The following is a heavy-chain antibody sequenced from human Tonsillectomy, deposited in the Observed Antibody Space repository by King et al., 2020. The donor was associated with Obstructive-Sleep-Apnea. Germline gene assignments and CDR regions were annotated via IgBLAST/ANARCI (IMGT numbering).Heavy chain of an antibody. J-gene: IGHJ4*02. CDR3: ARGGSSGYYWFDY. Sequence: QLVQSGAEVKKPGESLKIFCKGSGYSFTNHWIGWVRQMPGKGLHWMGIIYPGDSDTRYSPSFQGQVIISADKSLSTAYLQWSSLKASDTAMYYCARGGSSGYYWFDYRGQGTLVTVSS. CDR1: GYSFTNHW. D-gene: IGHD3-22*01. V-gene: IGHV5-51*01. CDR2: IYPGDSDT.